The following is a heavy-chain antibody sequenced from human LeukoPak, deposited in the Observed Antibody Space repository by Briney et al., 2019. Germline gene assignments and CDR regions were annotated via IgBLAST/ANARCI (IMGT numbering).Heavy chain of an antibody. CDR2: ISYDGSNK. D-gene: IGHD3-10*01. CDR3: ARDHTLLTEGRLFDY. V-gene: IGHV3-30-3*01. J-gene: IGHJ4*02. CDR1: GFTFSSYA. Sequence: QPGGSLRLSCAASGFTFSSYAMHWVRQAPGKGLEWVAVISYDGSNKYYADSVKGRFTISRDNSKNTLYLQMNSLRAEDTAVYYCARDHTLLTEGRLFDYWGQGTLVTVSS.